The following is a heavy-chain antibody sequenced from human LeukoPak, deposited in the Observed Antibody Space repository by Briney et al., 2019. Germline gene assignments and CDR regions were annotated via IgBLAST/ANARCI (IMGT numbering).Heavy chain of an antibody. D-gene: IGHD1-14*01. CDR2: INPDGSYT. V-gene: IGHV3-74*01. J-gene: IGHJ3*02. CDR1: GFTFSNAW. Sequence: GGSLRLSYAASGFTFSNAWMHWVRQAPGKGLVWVSRINPDGSYTSYADSVKGRLTISRDNAKNTLYLQMNSLRAEDTAVYYCSRDHTGKEDIWGQGTMVTVSS. CDR3: SRDHTGKEDI.